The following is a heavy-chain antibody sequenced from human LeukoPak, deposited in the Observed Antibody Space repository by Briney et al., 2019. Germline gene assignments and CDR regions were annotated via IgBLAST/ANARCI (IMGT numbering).Heavy chain of an antibody. V-gene: IGHV3-7*01. CDR2: IKQDGSEK. J-gene: IGHJ5*02. CDR3: ARDSGTTGEVKFDP. D-gene: IGHD3-10*01. CDR1: GFTFSSYW. Sequence: GGSLRLSCAASGFTFSSYWMSWVRQAPGKGLEWVANIKQDGSEKYYVDSVKGRFTISRDNAKNSLYLQMNSLRAEDTAVYYCARDSGTTGEVKFDPWGQGILVTVSS.